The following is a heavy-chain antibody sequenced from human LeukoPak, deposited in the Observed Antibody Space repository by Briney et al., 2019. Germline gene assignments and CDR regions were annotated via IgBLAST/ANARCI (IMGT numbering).Heavy chain of an antibody. Sequence: PSETLSLTCTVSGGSISSSSYYWGWIRQPPGKGLEWIGSIYYSGSTYYNPSLKSRVTISVDTSKNQFSLKLSSVTAADTAVYYCARLRNIAVAFDYWGHGTLVTVCS. CDR1: GGSISSSSYY. D-gene: IGHD6-19*01. CDR3: ARLRNIAVAFDY. CDR2: IYYSGST. V-gene: IGHV4-39*01. J-gene: IGHJ4*01.